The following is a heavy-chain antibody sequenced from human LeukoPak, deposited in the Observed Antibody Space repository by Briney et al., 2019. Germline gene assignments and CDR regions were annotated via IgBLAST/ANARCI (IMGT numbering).Heavy chain of an antibody. CDR1: GFTFSSYS. CDR2: ISSSSSYI. D-gene: IGHD3-10*01. Sequence: GGSLRLSCAASGFTFSSYSMNWVRQAPGKGLEWVSSISSSSSYIYYADSVKGRFTISRDNAKNSLYLQMNSLRTEDTAVYYCARDQDYYGSGFDPWGQGTLVTVSS. CDR3: ARDQDYYGSGFDP. V-gene: IGHV3-21*01. J-gene: IGHJ5*02.